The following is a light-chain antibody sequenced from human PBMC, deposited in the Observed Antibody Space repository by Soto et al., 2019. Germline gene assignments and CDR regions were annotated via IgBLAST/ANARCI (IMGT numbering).Light chain of an antibody. J-gene: IGKJ5*01. Sequence: ENVMTQSPATLSVSLGERATLSCRASQSVARNLAWYQQKPGQAPRLLIYGASTRATGIPDRFSASGSGTDFTLTISRLEPEDFAVYYCQQYGSSGTFGQGTRLEIK. CDR3: QQYGSSGT. CDR1: QSVARN. CDR2: GAS. V-gene: IGKV3-20*01.